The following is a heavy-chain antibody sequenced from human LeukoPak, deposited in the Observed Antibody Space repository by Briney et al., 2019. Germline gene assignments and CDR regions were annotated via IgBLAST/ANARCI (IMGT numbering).Heavy chain of an antibody. CDR1: GYTFTSYY. V-gene: IGHV1-46*01. CDR2: INPSGGST. CDR3: AREQLGPNWFDP. Sequence: ASVKVSCKASGYTFTSYYMHWVRQAPGQGREWMGIINPSGGSTSYAQKFQGRVTMTRDMSTSTVYMELSSLRSEDTAVYYCAREQLGPNWFDPWGQGTLVTVSS. D-gene: IGHD6-6*01. J-gene: IGHJ5*02.